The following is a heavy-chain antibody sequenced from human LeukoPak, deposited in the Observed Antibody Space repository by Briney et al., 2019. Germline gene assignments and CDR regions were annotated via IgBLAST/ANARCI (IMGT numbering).Heavy chain of an antibody. J-gene: IGHJ3*02. CDR2: LHYSGYT. CDR3: ARDFLYDSTGYDAFDI. Sequence: SQTLSLTCTVSGGSISNGDFYWTWIRQPPGKGLERIGYLHYSGYTYHNPSLKSRITTSIDTSKNQFSLKLSSVTAADMAVYYCARDFLYDSTGYDAFDIWGPGTMVTVSS. V-gene: IGHV4-30-4*01. D-gene: IGHD3-22*01. CDR1: GGSISNGDFY.